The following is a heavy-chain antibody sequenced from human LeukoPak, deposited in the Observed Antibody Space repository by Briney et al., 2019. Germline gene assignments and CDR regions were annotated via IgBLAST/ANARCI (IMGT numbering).Heavy chain of an antibody. CDR2: NYYSGST. Sequence: SETLSLTCTVSGGSISSYYWSWIRQPPGKGLEWIGYNYYSGSTNYNPSLKSRVTISVDTSKNQFSLKLSSVTAADTAVYYCARSYYYDSSGYYFPFYYYYYGMDVWGQGTTVTVSS. D-gene: IGHD3-22*01. CDR1: GGSISSYY. J-gene: IGHJ6*02. V-gene: IGHV4-59*01. CDR3: ARSYYYDSSGYYFPFYYYYYGMDV.